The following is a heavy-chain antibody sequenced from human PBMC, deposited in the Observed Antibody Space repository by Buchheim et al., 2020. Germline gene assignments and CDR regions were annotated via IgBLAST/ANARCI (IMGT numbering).Heavy chain of an antibody. J-gene: IGHJ4*02. CDR1: GGSISSSSYY. CDR2: IYYSGST. V-gene: IGHV4-39*01. CDR3: ATISSIAARPDY. Sequence: QLQLQESGPGLVKPSETLSLTCTVSGGSISSSSYYWGWIRQPPGKGLEWIGSIYYSGSTYYNPSLKSRVTISVDTSTHQFSLKLSSVTAADTAVYYCATISSIAARPDYWGQGTL. D-gene: IGHD6-6*01.